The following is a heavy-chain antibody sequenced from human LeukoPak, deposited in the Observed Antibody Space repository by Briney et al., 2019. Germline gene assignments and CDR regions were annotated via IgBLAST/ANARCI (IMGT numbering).Heavy chain of an antibody. V-gene: IGHV3-21*04. CDR1: GFTFSIYS. D-gene: IGHD3-22*01. CDR2: IGGSSSSL. J-gene: IGHJ4*02. Sequence: GGSLRLSCAASGFTFSIYSMNWVRQAPGKGLEWVSSIGGSSSSLYYAESVKGRFTISRDNAKNSLYLQMNSLRAEDTALYHCARTSRYYDSSGYYHYYFDYWGQGTLVTVSS. CDR3: ARTSRYYDSSGYYHYYFDY.